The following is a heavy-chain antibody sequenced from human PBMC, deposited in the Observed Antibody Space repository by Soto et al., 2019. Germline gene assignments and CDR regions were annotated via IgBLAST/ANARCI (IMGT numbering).Heavy chain of an antibody. V-gene: IGHV4-31*03. Sequence: PSETLSLTCTVSGGSISSGGYYWSWIRQHPGKGLEWIGYIYYSGSTYYNPSLKSRVTISVDTSKNQFSLKLSSVTAADTAVYYCARGTYYDFWSGYFDYWGQGTLVTVSS. D-gene: IGHD3-3*01. CDR1: GGSISSGGYY. CDR3: ARGTYYDFWSGYFDY. CDR2: IYYSGST. J-gene: IGHJ4*02.